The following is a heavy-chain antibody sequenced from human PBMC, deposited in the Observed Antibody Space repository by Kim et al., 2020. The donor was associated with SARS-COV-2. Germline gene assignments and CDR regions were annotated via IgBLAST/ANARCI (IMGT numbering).Heavy chain of an antibody. D-gene: IGHD2-15*01. CDR3: ARDRGPDIVVVVAATPWWFDP. Sequence: SVKVSCKASGGTFSSYAISWVRQAPGQGLEWMGRIIPILGIANYAQKFQGRVTITADKSTSTAYMELSSLRSEDTAVYYCARDRGPDIVVVVAATPWWFDPWGQGTLVTVSS. CDR1: GGTFSSYA. J-gene: IGHJ5*02. V-gene: IGHV1-69*04. CDR2: IIPILGIA.